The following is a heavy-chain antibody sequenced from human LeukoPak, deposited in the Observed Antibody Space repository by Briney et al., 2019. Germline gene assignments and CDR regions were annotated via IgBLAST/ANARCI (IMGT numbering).Heavy chain of an antibody. Sequence: GGSLRLSCAASGFTFSSYAMHWVRQAPGKGLEYVSAISSSGGSTYYANPVKGRFTISRDNSKNTLYLQMGSLRAEDMAVYYCARAKSGSYFCYYGMDVWGQGTTVTVSS. CDR2: ISSSGGST. CDR1: GFTFSSYA. CDR3: ARAKSGSYFCYYGMDV. V-gene: IGHV3-64*01. D-gene: IGHD1-26*01. J-gene: IGHJ6*02.